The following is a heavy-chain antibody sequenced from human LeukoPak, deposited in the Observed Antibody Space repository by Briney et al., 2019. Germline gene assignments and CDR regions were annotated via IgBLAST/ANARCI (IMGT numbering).Heavy chain of an antibody. D-gene: IGHD3-10*01. Sequence: SVKVSCKASGGTFSSYAISWVRQAPGQGLEWMGGIIPIFGTANYAQKFQGRVTITADESTSTAYMELSRLRSDETAVYYCARAALWFGELLDGMDVWGQGTTVTVSS. V-gene: IGHV1-69*13. CDR3: ARAALWFGELLDGMDV. CDR2: IIPIFGTA. J-gene: IGHJ6*02. CDR1: GGTFSSYA.